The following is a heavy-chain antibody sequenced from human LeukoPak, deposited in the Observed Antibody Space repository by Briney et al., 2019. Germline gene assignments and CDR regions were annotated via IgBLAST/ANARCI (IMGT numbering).Heavy chain of an antibody. CDR2: IYYSGST. V-gene: IGHV4-39*01. Sequence: GGSISXXXXYWGWXRQPQXKXLXWIGRIYYSGSTYYNPSLKSRFTISVDTSKNKFSLKLSSVTAADTAVYYCARHVEMATIDAFDIWGQGTIVTVSS. CDR1: GGSISXXXXY. J-gene: IGHJ3*02. CDR3: ARHVEMATIDAFDI. D-gene: IGHD5-24*01.